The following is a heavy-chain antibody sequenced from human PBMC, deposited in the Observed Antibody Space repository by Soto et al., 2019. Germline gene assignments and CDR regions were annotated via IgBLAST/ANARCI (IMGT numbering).Heavy chain of an antibody. Sequence: PSETLSLTCAVYCGSFSGYYWSWIRQPPGKGLEWIGEINHSGSTNYNPSLKSRVTISVDTSKNQFSLKLSSVTAADTAVYYCARKPSGFFDYWGQGTLVTVSS. CDR2: INHSGST. CDR1: CGSFSGYY. D-gene: IGHD6-6*01. CDR3: ARKPSGFFDY. V-gene: IGHV4-34*01. J-gene: IGHJ4*02.